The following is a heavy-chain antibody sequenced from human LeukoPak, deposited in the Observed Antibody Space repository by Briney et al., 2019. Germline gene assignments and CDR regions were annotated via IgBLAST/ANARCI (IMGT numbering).Heavy chain of an antibody. CDR1: GFTSDDYG. V-gene: IGHV3-20*01. CDR3: ARDRTITYYYDSSGYSPPNWFDP. Sequence: GGSLRLSCAASGFTSDDYGMSWVRQAPGKGLEWVSGINWNGGSTVYADSVKGRFTISRDNAKNSLYLQMNSLRAEDTALYHCARDRTITYYYDSSGYSPPNWFDPWGQGTLVIVSS. CDR2: INWNGGST. J-gene: IGHJ5*02. D-gene: IGHD3-22*01.